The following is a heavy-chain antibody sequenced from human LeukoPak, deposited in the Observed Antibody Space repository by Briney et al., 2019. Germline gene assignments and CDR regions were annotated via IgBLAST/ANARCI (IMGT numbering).Heavy chain of an antibody. D-gene: IGHD1-26*01. CDR1: GFTVSPNY. Sequence: GSLRLSCAASGFTVSPNYMSWIRQPPGKGLEWIGSIHYGGSTYYNPSLKSRVTISVDTSKKQFSLKLNSVTAADTAVYYCASPLRGAAPFDYWGQGTLVTVSS. CDR3: ASPLRGAAPFDY. J-gene: IGHJ4*02. CDR2: IHYGGST. V-gene: IGHV4-39*01.